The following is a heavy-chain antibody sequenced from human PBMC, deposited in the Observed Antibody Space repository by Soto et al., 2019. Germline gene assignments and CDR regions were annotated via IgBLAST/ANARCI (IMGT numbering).Heavy chain of an antibody. D-gene: IGHD1-1*01. J-gene: IGHJ4*02. CDR1: GVSISSFP. CDR3: AKKNGALGGLEDY. CDR2: VSYSEGS. Sequence: NPSETLSLTCTVSGVSISSFPWSCIRQPPGKGLEWIGYVSYSEGSTYNPSLRSRGAISLDTSKNQLSLKLTSVTAVYAAFYYCAKKNGALGGLEDYWGQGYLVTGSS. V-gene: IGHV4-59*01.